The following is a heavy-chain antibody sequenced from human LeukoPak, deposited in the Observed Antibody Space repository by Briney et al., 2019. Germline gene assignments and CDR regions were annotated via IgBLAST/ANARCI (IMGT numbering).Heavy chain of an antibody. V-gene: IGHV5-51*01. CDR3: ARRNYDILTGYYNDYFDY. J-gene: IGHJ4*02. CDR1: GSRFTSYW. CDR2: IYPSDSDA. Sequence: GESLKISCKASGSRFTSYWIGWVRQLPGKGLEWVGIIYPSDSDARYSPSFQGQVTISADKSINTAYLQWSSLKASDTAMYYCARRNYDILTGYYNDYFDYWGQGTLVTVSS. D-gene: IGHD3-9*01.